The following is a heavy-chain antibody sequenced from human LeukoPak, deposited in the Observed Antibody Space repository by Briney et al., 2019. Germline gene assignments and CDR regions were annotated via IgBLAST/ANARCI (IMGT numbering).Heavy chain of an antibody. CDR3: ARVEYSSSGDFDY. D-gene: IGHD6-6*01. CDR1: GYTFTGYY. Sequence: ASVKVSCKASGYTFTGYYMHWVRQAPGQGLEWMGWINPNSGGTNYAQKFQGRVTMTRDTSISTAYMELSRLRSDDTAVYYCARVEYSSSGDFDYWGQGTLVTVSS. CDR2: INPNSGGT. J-gene: IGHJ4*02. V-gene: IGHV1-2*02.